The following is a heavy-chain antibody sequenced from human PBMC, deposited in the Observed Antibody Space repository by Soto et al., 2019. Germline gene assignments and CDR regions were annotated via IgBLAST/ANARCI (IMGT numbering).Heavy chain of an antibody. V-gene: IGHV4-39*01. J-gene: IGHJ4*02. CDR1: GGSISRSNYY. D-gene: IGHD6-19*01. CDR2: VYHTGNT. Sequence: QLQLQESGPRLVKPSETLSLTCSVSGGSISRSNYYWAWIRQSPGKGLEWIGSVYHTGNTYYSLSLRSRVAISLDTSENQFSLRLDAVSAADTATYYCARLGGIAVAGPIYYWGQGTRVTVSS. CDR3: ARLGGIAVAGPIYY.